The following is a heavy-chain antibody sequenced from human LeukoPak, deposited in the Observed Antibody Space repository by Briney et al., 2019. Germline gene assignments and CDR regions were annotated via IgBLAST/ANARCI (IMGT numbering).Heavy chain of an antibody. CDR1: GFTFSSYA. J-gene: IGHJ4*02. D-gene: IGHD5-18*01. CDR2: ISGSGGST. V-gene: IGHV3-23*01. CDR3: AKDCFDTAMEPYYFDY. Sequence: PGGSLRLSCAASGFTFSSYAMSWVRQAPGKGLEWVSAISGSGGSTYYADSVKGRFTISRDNSKNTLYLQMNSLGAEDTAVYYCAKDCFDTAMEPYYFDYWGQGTLVTVSS.